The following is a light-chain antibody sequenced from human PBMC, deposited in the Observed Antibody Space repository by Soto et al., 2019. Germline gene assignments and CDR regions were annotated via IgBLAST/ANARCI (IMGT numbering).Light chain of an antibody. J-gene: IGKJ2*01. V-gene: IGKV3-15*01. CDR1: QSVASN. CDR2: GAS. CDR3: QQYNNWPRT. Sequence: EIVLTQSPATLSVSPGERVTLSCRASQSVASNLAWYQQKPGQAPSLLIYGASIRATGLPGRFSGSGSGTDFTLTISSLQSEDFALYYCQQYNNWPRTFGQGTKLEIK.